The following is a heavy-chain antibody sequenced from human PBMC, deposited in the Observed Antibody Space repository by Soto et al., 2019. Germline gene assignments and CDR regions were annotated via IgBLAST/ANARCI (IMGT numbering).Heavy chain of an antibody. D-gene: IGHD6-19*01. J-gene: IGHJ4*02. CDR2: IIPIFGTA. CDR1: GGTFSSYA. Sequence: ASVKVSCKASGGTFSSYAISWVRQAPGQGLEWMGGIIPIFGTANYAQKFQGRVTITADESTSTAYMELSSLRSEDTAVYYCARSPAYSSGWYVDYWGQGTLVTVSS. V-gene: IGHV1-69*13. CDR3: ARSPAYSSGWYVDY.